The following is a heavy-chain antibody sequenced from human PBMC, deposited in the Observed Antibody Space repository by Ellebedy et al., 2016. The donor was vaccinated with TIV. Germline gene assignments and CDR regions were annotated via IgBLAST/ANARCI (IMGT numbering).Heavy chain of an antibody. D-gene: IGHD4-17*01. V-gene: IGHV4-59*11. CDR3: ARRDGFFDY. CDR1: VCSISSHD. CDR2: IYYTGST. J-gene: IGHJ4*02. Sequence: SETLSLTXTEPVCSISSHDWSWIRQSPGRGLEWIGWIYYTGSTNHNPSLKSGVPILLDTSKNQFSLKLSSVTAADTAVYYCARRDGFFDYWGQGILVTVSS.